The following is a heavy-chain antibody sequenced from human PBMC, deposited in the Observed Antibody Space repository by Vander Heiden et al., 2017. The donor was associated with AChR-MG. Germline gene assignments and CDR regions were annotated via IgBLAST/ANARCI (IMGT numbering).Heavy chain of an antibody. V-gene: IGHV3-30-3*01. Sequence: QVQLVESGGGVVQPGRSLRLSCAASGFTFSSYAMHWVRQAPGKGLEWVAVISYDGSNKYYADSVKGRFTISRDNSKNTLYLQMNSLRAEDTAVYYCARDRGLYYYYYGMDVWGQGTTVTVSS. CDR1: GFTFSSYA. J-gene: IGHJ6*02. CDR3: ARDRGLYYYYYGMDV. D-gene: IGHD3-16*01. CDR2: ISYDGSNK.